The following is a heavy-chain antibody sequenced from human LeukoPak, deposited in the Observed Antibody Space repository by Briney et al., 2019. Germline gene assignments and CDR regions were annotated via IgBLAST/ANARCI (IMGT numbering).Heavy chain of an antibody. CDR3: AKVKYYGSGSYFDAFDT. J-gene: IGHJ3*02. CDR2: ISGSGGST. CDR1: GFTFSSYS. V-gene: IGHV3-23*01. Sequence: VGSLRLSCAASGFTFSSYSMNWVRQAPGKGLEWVSAISGSGGSTYYADSVKGRLTISRDNSKNTLYLQMNSLRAEDTAVYYCAKVKYYGSGSYFDAFDTWGQGTMVTVSS. D-gene: IGHD3-10*01.